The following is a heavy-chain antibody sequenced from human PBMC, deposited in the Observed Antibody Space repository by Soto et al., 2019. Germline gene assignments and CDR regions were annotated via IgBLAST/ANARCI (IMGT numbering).Heavy chain of an antibody. J-gene: IGHJ6*02. CDR2: INTYHGNT. D-gene: IGHD6-13*01. Sequence: QVQLVQSGAELKKPGASVKVSCKASGYTFTNYGISWVRQAPGQGLEWMGWINTYHGNTKYAQKLQGRVTMTKDTSTSTAYMELTSLRSDDTAVYYWARSPGYSASWGYCYSGMKIWGQGTTVIVSS. CDR3: ARSPGYSASWGYCYSGMKI. CDR1: GYTFTNYG. V-gene: IGHV1-18*01.